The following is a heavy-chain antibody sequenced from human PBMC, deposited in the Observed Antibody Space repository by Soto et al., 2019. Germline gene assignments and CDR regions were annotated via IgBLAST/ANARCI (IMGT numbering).Heavy chain of an antibody. CDR3: ARGVHSYGYWFFDY. D-gene: IGHD5-18*01. Sequence: QVQLVQSGAEVKKPGASVKVSCKASGYTFTSYDINWVRQATGQGLEWMGWMNTNSGNTGYAQKFQGRVTMTRNTAISTAYMELSSLRSEDTAVYYCARGVHSYGYWFFDYWGQGTLVTVSS. V-gene: IGHV1-8*01. CDR2: MNTNSGNT. CDR1: GYTFTSYD. J-gene: IGHJ4*02.